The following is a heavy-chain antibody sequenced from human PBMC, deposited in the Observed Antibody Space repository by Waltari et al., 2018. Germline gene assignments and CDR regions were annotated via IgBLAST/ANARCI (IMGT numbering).Heavy chain of an antibody. Sequence: QLQLQESGPGLVKPSETLSLTCTVSGGSISSSSYYWGWIRQPPGKGLEWIGSIYYSGSTYYNPSLKSRVTISVDTSKNQFSLKLSSVTAADTAVYYCARDDEPLGYCSGGSCGKFDYWGQGTLVTVSS. CDR3: ARDDEPLGYCSGGSCGKFDY. V-gene: IGHV4-39*07. J-gene: IGHJ4*02. D-gene: IGHD2-15*01. CDR2: IYYSGST. CDR1: GGSISSSSYY.